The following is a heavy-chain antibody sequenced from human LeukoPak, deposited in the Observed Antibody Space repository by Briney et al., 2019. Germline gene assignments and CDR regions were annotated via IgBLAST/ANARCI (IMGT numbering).Heavy chain of an antibody. D-gene: IGHD2-2*01. CDR3: ARDADQDIVVVPAARGNWFDP. CDR1: GDSISSRNW. J-gene: IGHJ5*02. V-gene: IGHV4-4*02. Sequence: SETLSLTCAVSGDSISSRNWWSWVRQPPGKGLEWIGEIFHSGSINCNPSLRSRVTISVDKSKNQFSLQLTSVTAADTAVYYCARDADQDIVVVPAARGNWFDPWGQGTLVTASS. CDR2: IFHSGSI.